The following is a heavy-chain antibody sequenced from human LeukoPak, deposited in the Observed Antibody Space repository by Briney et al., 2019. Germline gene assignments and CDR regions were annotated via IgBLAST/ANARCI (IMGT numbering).Heavy chain of an antibody. J-gene: IGHJ5*02. V-gene: IGHV4-39*01. D-gene: IGHD5-24*01. CDR1: GGSISSSSYY. CDR2: IYYSGST. CDR3: ARHTLWLQFWHGWFDP. Sequence: SETLSLTCTVSGGSISSSSYYWGWIGQPPGKGLEWIGSIYYSGSTYYNPSLKSRVTISVDTSKNQFSLKLSSVTAADTAVYYSARHTLWLQFWHGWFDPWGQGTLVTVSS.